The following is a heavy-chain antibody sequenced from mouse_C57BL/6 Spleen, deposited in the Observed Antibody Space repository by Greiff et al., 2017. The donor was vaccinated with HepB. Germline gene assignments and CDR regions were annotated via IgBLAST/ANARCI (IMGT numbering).Heavy chain of an antibody. CDR3: AREEDYYGSSLSWFAY. V-gene: IGHV1-82*01. CDR2: IYPGDGDT. J-gene: IGHJ3*01. Sequence: VQVVESGPELVKPGASVKISCKASGYAFSSSWMNWVKQRPGKGLEWIGRIYPGDGDTNYNGKFKGKATLTADKSSSTAYMQLSSLTSEDSAVYFCAREEDYYGSSLSWFAYWGQGTLVTVSA. D-gene: IGHD1-1*01. CDR1: GYAFSSSW.